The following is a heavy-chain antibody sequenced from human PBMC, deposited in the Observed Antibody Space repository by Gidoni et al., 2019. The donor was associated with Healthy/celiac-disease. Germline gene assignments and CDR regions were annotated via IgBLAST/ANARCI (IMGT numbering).Heavy chain of an antibody. V-gene: IGHV1-18*01. D-gene: IGHD2-2*01. CDR3: ARGSRDGYNHEAFDY. CDR2: ISAYNGNT. Sequence: QVQLVQSGAEVKKPGASVKVSCKASGSTFPSYGISWVRQAPGQGLEWMGWISAYNGNTNYAQKLKGRVTMTTETSTSTAYMELRSLRSDDTAVYYCARGSRDGYNHEAFDYWGQGTLVTVSS. J-gene: IGHJ4*02. CDR1: GSTFPSYG.